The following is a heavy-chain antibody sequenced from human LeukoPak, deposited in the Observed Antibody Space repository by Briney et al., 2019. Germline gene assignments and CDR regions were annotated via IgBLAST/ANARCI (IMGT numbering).Heavy chain of an antibody. CDR3: ARWGPYCTNGVCYLSRYNWFDP. CDR1: GGSVSSGSYY. D-gene: IGHD2-8*01. V-gene: IGHV4-61*01. CDR2: IYYSGST. Sequence: PSETLSLTCTVSGGSVSSGSYYWSWIRQPPGKGLEWIGHIYYSGSTNSNPSLKSRVTISVDTSKNQFSLKLSSVTAADTAVYYCARWGPYCTNGVCYLSRYNWFDPWGQGTLVTVSS. J-gene: IGHJ5*02.